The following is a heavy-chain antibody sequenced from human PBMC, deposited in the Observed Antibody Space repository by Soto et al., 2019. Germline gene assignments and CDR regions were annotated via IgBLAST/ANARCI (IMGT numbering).Heavy chain of an antibody. CDR2: INHSGST. Sequence: SETLSLTCAVYGGSFSGYYWSWIRQPPGKGLEWIGEINHSGSTNYNPSLKSRVTISVDTSKNQFSLKLSSVTAADTAVYYFARGPSFDIVVVVAATSNFDYWGQGTLVTVSS. CDR3: ARGPSFDIVVVVAATSNFDY. CDR1: GGSFSGYY. J-gene: IGHJ4*02. V-gene: IGHV4-34*01. D-gene: IGHD2-15*01.